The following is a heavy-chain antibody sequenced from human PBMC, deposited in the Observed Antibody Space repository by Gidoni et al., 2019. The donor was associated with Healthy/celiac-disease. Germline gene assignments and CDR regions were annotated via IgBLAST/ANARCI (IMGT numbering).Heavy chain of an antibody. CDR1: GSTFSSYA. V-gene: IGHV3-30-3*01. D-gene: IGHD6-13*01. Sequence: QVQLVESGGGVVQPGRSLRLSCAAPGSTFSSYAMHWVRPAPGKGLEWVAVISYDGGNKYYTDSVKGRFTISRDNSKNTLYLQMNSLRAEDTAVYYCARSQSSSWYNYWGQGTLVTVSS. CDR3: ARSQSSSWYNY. J-gene: IGHJ4*02. CDR2: ISYDGGNK.